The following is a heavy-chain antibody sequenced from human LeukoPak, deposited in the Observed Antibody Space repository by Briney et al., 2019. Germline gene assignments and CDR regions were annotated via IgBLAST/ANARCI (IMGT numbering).Heavy chain of an antibody. Sequence: PGGSLGLSCATSGFTFSSYVMAWVRQAPGKGLEWVSTISGNGGSTYYADSVKGRFTISRDNSKNTNTLFLQMDSLRAEDTAVYYCAKEPDGMDVWGQGTTVTVSS. V-gene: IGHV3-23*01. CDR3: AKEPDGMDV. CDR1: GFTFSSYV. CDR2: ISGNGGST. D-gene: IGHD1-14*01. J-gene: IGHJ6*02.